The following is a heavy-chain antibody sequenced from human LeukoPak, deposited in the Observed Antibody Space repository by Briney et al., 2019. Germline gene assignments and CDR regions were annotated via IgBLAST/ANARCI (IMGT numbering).Heavy chain of an antibody. V-gene: IGHV3-23*01. J-gene: IGHJ4*02. D-gene: IGHD2-21*01. CDR3: TKDLAFCGGDCYSGADN. CDR1: GFTFSSYA. CDR2: ISGRGDIT. Sequence: PGGSLRLSCAASGFTFSSYAMSWVRQAPGKGLEWVSAISGRGDITYYTDSVKGRFTISRDTSRSTLYLQMSSLRAEDTAVYYCTKDLAFCGGDCYSGADNWGQGALVTVSS.